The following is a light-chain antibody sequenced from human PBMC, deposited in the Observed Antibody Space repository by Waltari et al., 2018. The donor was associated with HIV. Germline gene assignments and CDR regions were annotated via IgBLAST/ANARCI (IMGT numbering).Light chain of an antibody. CDR3: HQYYSSPHT. V-gene: IGKV4-1*01. Sequence: DIVMTQSPDSLTVSLGERATINCESSQTTLYSANNKSYVAWYQEKPGQPPKLLIYWASARESGVPHRFSGSGSGTHFTLSISSLQAEDVGIYYCHQYYSSPHTFGQGTNLEI. CDR2: WAS. CDR1: QTTLYSANNKSY. J-gene: IGKJ2*01.